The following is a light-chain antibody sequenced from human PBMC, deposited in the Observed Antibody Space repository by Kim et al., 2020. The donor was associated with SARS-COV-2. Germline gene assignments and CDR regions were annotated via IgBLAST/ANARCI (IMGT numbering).Light chain of an antibody. V-gene: IGKV1-5*01. J-gene: IGKJ2*01. CDR3: QQYLSYSPYT. Sequence: DIQMTQSPSTLSASVGDRVTITCRASQSVSTSLAWYQQKPGKAPNLLIYDASSLESGVPSRFSGSGSGTEFTLTISSLQPDDFATYYCQQYLSYSPYTFGQETKLEL. CDR2: DAS. CDR1: QSVSTS.